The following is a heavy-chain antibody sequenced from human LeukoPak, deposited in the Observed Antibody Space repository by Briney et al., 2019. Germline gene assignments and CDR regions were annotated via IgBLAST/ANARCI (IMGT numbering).Heavy chain of an antibody. CDR1: GFTFSSYW. J-gene: IGHJ4*02. V-gene: IGHV3-74*01. D-gene: IGHD6-19*01. CDR2: INSDGSST. Sequence: GGSLRLSCAASGFTFSSYWMHWVRQAPGKGXXXXXRINSDGSSTSYADSVKGRFTISRDDAKNTLYLQMNSLRAEDTAVYYCARVDSSGWYQPFDYWGQGTLVTVSS. CDR3: ARVDSSGWYQPFDY.